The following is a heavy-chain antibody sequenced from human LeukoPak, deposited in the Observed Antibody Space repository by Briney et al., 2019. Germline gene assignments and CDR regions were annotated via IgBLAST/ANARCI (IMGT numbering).Heavy chain of an antibody. CDR1: GYTFTSYG. V-gene: IGHV1-18*04. Sequence: GASVKVSCKASGYTFTSYGISWVRQAPGQGLDWMGWISAYNGNTNYAQKLQGRVTMTTDTSTSTAYMELRSLRSDDTAVYYCARDGRLTGPGGGFDYWGQGTLVTVSS. CDR3: ARDGRLTGPGGGFDY. CDR2: ISAYNGNT. D-gene: IGHD3-16*01. J-gene: IGHJ4*02.